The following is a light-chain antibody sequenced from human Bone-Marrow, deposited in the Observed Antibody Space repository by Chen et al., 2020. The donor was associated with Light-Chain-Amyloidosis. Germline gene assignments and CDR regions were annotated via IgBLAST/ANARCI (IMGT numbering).Light chain of an antibody. CDR3: QVWDRSSDRPV. CDR1: NIGSTS. V-gene: IGLV3-21*02. Sequence: SSVLTQPSSVSVAPGQTATIACGGNNIGSTSVHWYQQTPGQAPLLVVYDDSDRPSGIPERLSVSNSGNTATLTISRVEAGDEADYYCQVWDRSSDRPVFGGGTKLTVL. CDR2: DDS. J-gene: IGLJ3*02.